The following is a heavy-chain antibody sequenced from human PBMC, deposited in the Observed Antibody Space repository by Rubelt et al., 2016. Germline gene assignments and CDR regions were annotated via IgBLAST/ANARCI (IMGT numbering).Heavy chain of an antibody. V-gene: IGHV3-23*01. Sequence: EYGGGLVQPGGSLRLSCAASGFTFSSYAMSWVRQAPGKGLEWVSAISGSGGSTYYADSVKGRFTSSRDNSENTLYLQMNSLRVEDTAIYYCARSNALDIWGQGTMVTVSS. CDR2: ISGSGGST. J-gene: IGHJ3*02. CDR3: ARSNALDI. CDR1: GFTFSSYA.